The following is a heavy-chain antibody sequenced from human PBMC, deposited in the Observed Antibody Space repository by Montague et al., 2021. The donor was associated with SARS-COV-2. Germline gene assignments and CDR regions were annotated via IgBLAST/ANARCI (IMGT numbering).Heavy chain of an antibody. J-gene: IGHJ4*01. CDR1: GDSMSGYY. V-gene: IGHV4-59*12. D-gene: IGHD1-26*01. CDR2: IFDSGST. Sequence: SETLSLTCTVSGDSMSGYYWSWVRQAPGTGLEWNGYIFDSGSTSHNSSLNISVTISIDTSKNQISLKLNSVTAADTAVYFCASEGDTKCSHWSGGFDSWGHGTLVTVSS. CDR3: ASEGDTKCSHWSGGFDS.